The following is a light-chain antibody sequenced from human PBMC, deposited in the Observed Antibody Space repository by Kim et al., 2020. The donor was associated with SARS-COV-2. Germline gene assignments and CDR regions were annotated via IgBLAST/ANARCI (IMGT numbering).Light chain of an antibody. CDR1: SRDVGGYSY. V-gene: IGLV2-14*03. J-gene: IGLJ3*02. Sequence: QYVTISCTGTSRDVGGYSYVSWYQQHPGKTPKLMIYDVSNRLSGVSTRFSGSKSGNTASMTISGLEAEDEADYYCSSYTSSSTRVFGEGTQLTVL. CDR2: DVS. CDR3: SSYTSSSTRV.